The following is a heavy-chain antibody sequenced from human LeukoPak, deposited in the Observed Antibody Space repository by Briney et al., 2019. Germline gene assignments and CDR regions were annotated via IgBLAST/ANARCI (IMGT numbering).Heavy chain of an antibody. CDR1: GGTFSSYA. CDR2: IIPIFGTA. V-gene: IGHV1-69*06. D-gene: IGHD6-19*01. Sequence: ASVKVSCTASGGTFSSYAISWVRQAPGQGLEWMGGIIPIFGTANYAQKFQGRVTITADKSTSTAYMELSSLRSEDTAVYYCARGRERIAVAGTGNWFDPWGQGTLVTVSS. CDR3: ARGRERIAVAGTGNWFDP. J-gene: IGHJ5*02.